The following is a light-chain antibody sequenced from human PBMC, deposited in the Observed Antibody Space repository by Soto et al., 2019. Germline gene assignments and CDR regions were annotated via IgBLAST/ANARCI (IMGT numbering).Light chain of an antibody. CDR2: TAS. Sequence: DIQMTQSPSSLSASVGDRVTITCRASQGISNYLAWYQQKPGKVPKLLIYTASTLQTGDPSRFSGSGSGTDFTLTISSLQPEDVATYYCQKYNSAPRTFGQGTKVEIK. CDR3: QKYNSAPRT. CDR1: QGISNY. V-gene: IGKV1-27*01. J-gene: IGKJ1*01.